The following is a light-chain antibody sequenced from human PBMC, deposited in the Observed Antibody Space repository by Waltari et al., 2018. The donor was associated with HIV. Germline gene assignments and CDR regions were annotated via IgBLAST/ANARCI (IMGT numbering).Light chain of an antibody. Sequence: QSVLTQPASVSGSPGQSIPISCPGTNRDVGGYGLAAWYQQHPGKAPKLLIYEVTHRPSGISSRFSGSKSGNTASMTISGLQAEDEADYYCSSYTATTAILFGGGTKVTVL. V-gene: IGLV2-14*01. J-gene: IGLJ3*02. CDR1: NRDVGGYGL. CDR3: SSYTATTAIL. CDR2: EVT.